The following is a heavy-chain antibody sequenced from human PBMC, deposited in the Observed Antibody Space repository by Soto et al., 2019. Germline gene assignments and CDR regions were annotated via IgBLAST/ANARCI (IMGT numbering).Heavy chain of an antibody. V-gene: IGHV3-23*01. CDR2: ISNTGGST. J-gene: IGHJ4*02. Sequence: GGSLRLSCAASGFTCNNYAMNWDRQAPGKGLEWVATISNTGGSTYYADSVKGRFTISRDNSKNTLYLQMNSLRVEDTAVYYCAKDRLAGNFDYWGQGTQVTVSS. CDR1: GFTCNNYA. CDR3: AKDRLAGNFDY.